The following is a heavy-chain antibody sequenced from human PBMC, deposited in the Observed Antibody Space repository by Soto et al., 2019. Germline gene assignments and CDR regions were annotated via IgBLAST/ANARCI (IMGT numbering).Heavy chain of an antibody. V-gene: IGHV1-2*02. CDR3: ARVGWELPYYYYGMDV. D-gene: IGHD1-26*01. CDR1: GYTFTGYY. CDR2: INPNSGGT. Sequence: GASVKVSCKASGYTFTGYYMHWVRQAPGQGLEWMGWINPNSGGTNYAQKFQGRVTMTRDTSISTAYMELSRLRSDDTAVYYCARVGWELPYYYYGMDVWGQGXTVTVYS. J-gene: IGHJ6*02.